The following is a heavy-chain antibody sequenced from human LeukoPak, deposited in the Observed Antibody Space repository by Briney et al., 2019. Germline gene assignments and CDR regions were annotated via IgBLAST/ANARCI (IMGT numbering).Heavy chain of an antibody. V-gene: IGHV4-34*01. CDR1: GGSFSGYY. D-gene: IGHD3-10*01. CDR2: INHSGST. Sequence: SETLSLTCAVYGGSFSGYYWSWIRQPPGKGLEWIGEINHSGSTNYNPSLKSRVTISVDTSKNQFSLKLSSVTAADTAVYYCAREGPFFYYGPGSYSYYFDYWGQGTLVTVSS. CDR3: AREGPFFYYGPGSYSYYFDY. J-gene: IGHJ4*02.